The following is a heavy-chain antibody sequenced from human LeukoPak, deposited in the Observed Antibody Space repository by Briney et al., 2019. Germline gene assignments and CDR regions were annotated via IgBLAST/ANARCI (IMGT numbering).Heavy chain of an antibody. Sequence: PGGSLRLSCAASGFTFSSYAMSWVRQAPEKGLEWVSTISGSGGGTYYADSVKGRFTISGDDSKNTLYLQMNSLRAEDTAVYYCVKDLGRCRNNCFDYWGQGTLVTVSS. V-gene: IGHV3-23*01. CDR2: ISGSGGGT. CDR3: VKDLGRCRNNCFDY. J-gene: IGHJ4*02. D-gene: IGHD1-26*01. CDR1: GFTFSSYA.